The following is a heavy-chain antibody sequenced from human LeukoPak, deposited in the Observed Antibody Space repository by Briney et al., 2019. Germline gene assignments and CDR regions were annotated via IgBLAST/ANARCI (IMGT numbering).Heavy chain of an antibody. V-gene: IGHV3-23*01. CDR2: ISGSGGST. J-gene: IGHJ3*02. D-gene: IGHD2-21*02. CDR1: GGSISSSSYY. Sequence: PSETLSLTCTVSGGSISSSSYYWGWIRQPPGKGLEWVSAISGSGGSTYYADSVKGRFTISRDNSKNTLYLQMNSLRAEDTAVYYCAKWMVTANRPDAFDIWGQGTMVTVSS. CDR3: AKWMVTANRPDAFDI.